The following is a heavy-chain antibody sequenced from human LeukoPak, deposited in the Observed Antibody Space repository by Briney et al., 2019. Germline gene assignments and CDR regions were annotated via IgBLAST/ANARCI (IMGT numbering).Heavy chain of an antibody. V-gene: IGHV3-30*02. CDR2: IRYGGSNK. J-gene: IGHJ4*02. Sequence: PGGSLTLSCAASGFTFSSYGMHWVRQAPGKGLEWVAFIRYGGSNKYYADSVKGRFTIYRDHSQNTLHLQMDILRAEGPAVYYCAKDSTWIQREGYFDYWREGPVVSVSS. CDR3: AKDSTWIQREGYFDY. D-gene: IGHD5-18*01. CDR1: GFTFSSYG.